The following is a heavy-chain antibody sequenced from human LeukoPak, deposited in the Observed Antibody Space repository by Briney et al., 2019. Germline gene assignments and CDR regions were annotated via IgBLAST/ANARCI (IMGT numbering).Heavy chain of an antibody. CDR2: IIPIFGTA. J-gene: IGHJ4*02. Sequence: SVKVSCKASGGIFSSYAISWVRQAPGQGLEWMGGIIPIFGTANYAQKFQGRVTITADESTSTAYMELSSLRSEDTAVYYCATCARNFYCYRFDYWGQGTLVAVSS. CDR1: GGIFSSYA. CDR3: ATCARNFYCYRFDY. V-gene: IGHV1-69*01. D-gene: IGHD2-2*02.